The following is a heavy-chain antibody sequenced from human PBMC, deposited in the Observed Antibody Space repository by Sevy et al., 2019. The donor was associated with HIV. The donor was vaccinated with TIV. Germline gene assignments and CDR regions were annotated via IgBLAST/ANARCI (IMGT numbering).Heavy chain of an antibody. V-gene: IGHV4-39*01. CDR1: GGSISSSSQF. Sequence: SETLSLTCTVSGGSISSSSQFWAWIRQSPGKGLEWIGNVYNSGTTEYNPSLKSRITISVDTSKNKFSLKLTSVTAADTVVYYCARQLSYYDSLTGSQRGYWLDTWGHGNLVTVSS. J-gene: IGHJ5*01. CDR2: VYNSGTT. D-gene: IGHD3-9*01. CDR3: ARQLSYYDSLTGSQRGYWLDT.